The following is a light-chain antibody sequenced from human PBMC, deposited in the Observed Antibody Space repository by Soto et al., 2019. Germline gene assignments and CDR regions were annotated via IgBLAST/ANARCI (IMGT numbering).Light chain of an antibody. CDR3: SSYTSTNTQV. CDR2: DVS. Sequence: SVLTQPASVSGSPGQSITISCTGTSRDVDAYNYVSWYQQYPGKAPKLMIYDVSNRPSGVSNRFSGSKSGNTASVTISGLQAEDEADYYCSSYTSTNTQVFGTGTKVTV. J-gene: IGLJ1*01. V-gene: IGLV2-14*01. CDR1: SRDVDAYNY.